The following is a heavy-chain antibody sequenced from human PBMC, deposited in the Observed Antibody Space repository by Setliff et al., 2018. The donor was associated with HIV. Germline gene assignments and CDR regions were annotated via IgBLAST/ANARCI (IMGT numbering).Heavy chain of an antibody. CDR3: ASGDNFWSGSYY. D-gene: IGHD3-3*01. CDR1: GGSISSSNW. CDR2: IFHSENT. Sequence: PSETLSLTCAVSGGSISSSNWWSWVRQPPGKGLEWIGEIFHSENTNYNPSLKSRVTISVDKSKNQFSLKVTSVTAADTAVYYCASGDNFWSGSYYWGQGTLVTVSS. V-gene: IGHV4-4*02. J-gene: IGHJ4*02.